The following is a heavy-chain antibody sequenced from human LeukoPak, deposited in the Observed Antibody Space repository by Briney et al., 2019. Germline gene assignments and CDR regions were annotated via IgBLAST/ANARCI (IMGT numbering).Heavy chain of an antibody. Sequence: GGSLRLSCTASGFTFGDYAMSWFRQAPGKGLEWVGFIRSKAYGGTTEYAASVKGRFTISRDDSKSTAYLQMNSLKTEDTAVYYCTRAYYYDSSGRDYWGQGTLVTVSS. V-gene: IGHV3-49*03. CDR1: GFTFGDYA. D-gene: IGHD3-22*01. CDR2: IRSKAYGGTT. J-gene: IGHJ4*02. CDR3: TRAYYYDSSGRDY.